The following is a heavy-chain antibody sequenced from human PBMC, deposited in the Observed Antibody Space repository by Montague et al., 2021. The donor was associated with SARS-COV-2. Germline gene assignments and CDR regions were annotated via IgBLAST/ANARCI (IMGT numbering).Heavy chain of an antibody. CDR2: IYYSGST. Sequence: SETLSLTCTVSGGSISSYYWSWIRQPPGKGLEWIGYIYYSGSTNYNPSLKIRVTISVDTSKNQFSLKLSSVTAADTAVYYCARHHPAGGVRPWGQGTLVTVSS. D-gene: IGHD2-8*02. CDR1: GGSISSYY. CDR3: ARHHPAGGVRP. V-gene: IGHV4-59*08. J-gene: IGHJ5*02.